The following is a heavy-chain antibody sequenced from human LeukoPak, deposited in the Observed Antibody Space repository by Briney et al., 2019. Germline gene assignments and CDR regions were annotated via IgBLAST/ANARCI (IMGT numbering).Heavy chain of an antibody. D-gene: IGHD3-9*01. CDR2: INPSGGST. J-gene: IGHJ3*02. Sequence: ASVKVSCKASGYTFTSYYMHWVRQAPGQGLEWIGIINPSGGSTSYAQKFQGRVTMTRGTSTSTVYMELSSLRSEDTAVYYCARPTDPHYDILTGHDAFDIWGQGTMVTVSS. V-gene: IGHV1-46*01. CDR3: ARPTDPHYDILTGHDAFDI. CDR1: GYTFTSYY.